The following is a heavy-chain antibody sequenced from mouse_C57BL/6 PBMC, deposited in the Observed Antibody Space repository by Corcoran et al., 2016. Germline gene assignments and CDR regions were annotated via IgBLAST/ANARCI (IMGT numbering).Heavy chain of an antibody. Sequence: EVQLQQSGPELVKPGASVKMSCKASGYTFTDYNMHWVKQSHGKSLEWIGYINPNNGGTSYNQKFKGKATLTVNKSSSTAYMELRSLTSEDSAVYYCARPSYYSNYFDYWGQGTTLTVSS. CDR2: INPNNGGT. J-gene: IGHJ2*01. D-gene: IGHD2-5*01. CDR1: GYTFTDYN. CDR3: ARPSYYSNYFDY. V-gene: IGHV1-22*01.